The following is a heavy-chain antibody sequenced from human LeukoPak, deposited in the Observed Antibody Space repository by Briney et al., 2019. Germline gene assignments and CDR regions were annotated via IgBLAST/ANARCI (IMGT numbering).Heavy chain of an antibody. V-gene: IGHV3-23*01. Sequence: PSETLSLTCTVSGGSISSANYYWGWIRQPPGKGLEWVSAISGSGGSTYYADSVKGRFTISRDNSKNTLYLQMNSLRAEDTAVYYCAKWGYGYNHYWGQGTLVTVSS. CDR1: GGSISSANYY. CDR2: ISGSGGST. D-gene: IGHD5-18*01. CDR3: AKWGYGYNHY. J-gene: IGHJ4*02.